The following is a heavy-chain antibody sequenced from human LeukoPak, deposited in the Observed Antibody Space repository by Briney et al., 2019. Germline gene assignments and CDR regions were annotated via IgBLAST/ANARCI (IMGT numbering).Heavy chain of an antibody. V-gene: IGHV3-23*01. D-gene: IGHD1-26*01. CDR1: GFTLSSYA. J-gene: IGHJ3*02. CDR2: ISGSGGST. Sequence: PGGSLRLSCAASGFTLSSYAMSWVRQAPGKGLEWVSAISGSGGSTYYADSVKGRFTISRDNSKNTLYLQMNSLRAEDTAVYYCAKVESGSYIRSAFDIRGQGTMVTVSS. CDR3: AKVESGSYIRSAFDI.